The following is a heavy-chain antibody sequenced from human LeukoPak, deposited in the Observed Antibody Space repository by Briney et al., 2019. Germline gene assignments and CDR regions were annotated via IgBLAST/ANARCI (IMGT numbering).Heavy chain of an antibody. J-gene: IGHJ4*02. CDR3: AIRGGPTVTAFDL. V-gene: IGHV3-7*02. Sequence: GGSLRLSCVASGFIFRNYWMSWVRQAPGKGLEWVANINHDGGDKNYVDSVKGRFTISSANAKSSLYLQMNNLRVEDTAVYYGAIRGGPTVTAFDLWGQGILVTVSS. D-gene: IGHD4-17*01. CDR2: INHDGGDK. CDR1: GFIFRNYW.